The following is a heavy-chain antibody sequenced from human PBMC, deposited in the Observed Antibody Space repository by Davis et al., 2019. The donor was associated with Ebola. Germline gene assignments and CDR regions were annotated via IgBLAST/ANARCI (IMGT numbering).Heavy chain of an antibody. CDR1: GYTFTSYD. D-gene: IGHD3-3*01. Sequence: SVKVSCKASGYTFTSYDISWVRQAPGQGLEWMGGIIPIFGTANYAQKFQGRVTITADESTSTAYMELRSLRSEDTAVYYCARGINPPRFLEWSNPPFLDYYYYYMDVWGKGTTVTVSS. V-gene: IGHV1-69*13. J-gene: IGHJ6*03. CDR3: ARGINPPRFLEWSNPPFLDYYYYYMDV. CDR2: IIPIFGTA.